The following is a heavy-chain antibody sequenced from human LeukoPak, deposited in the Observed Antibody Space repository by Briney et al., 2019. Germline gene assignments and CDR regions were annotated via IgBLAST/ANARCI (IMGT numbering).Heavy chain of an antibody. CDR1: GFMFPNHW. V-gene: IGHV3-7*01. J-gene: IGHJ4*02. D-gene: IGHD2-15*01. Sequence: GGSLRLSCAASGFMFPNHWMTWVRQAPGKGLEWVANINERGSETYYADYVKGRFTISRDNTKKSLFLQLNSLSVEDTAMYYCAKDYSFSNFNWGQGALVTVSS. CDR3: AKDYSFSNFN. CDR2: INERGSET.